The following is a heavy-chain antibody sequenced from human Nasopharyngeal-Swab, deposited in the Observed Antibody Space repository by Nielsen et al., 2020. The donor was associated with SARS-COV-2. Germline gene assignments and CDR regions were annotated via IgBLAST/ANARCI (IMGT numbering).Heavy chain of an antibody. V-gene: IGHV4-59*11. D-gene: IGHD3-9*01. CDR2: VHHSGNT. Sequence: SEPLSLTCTVSGGSITNLQWSWIRQSPGKGLKWIGYVHHSGNTKFNPSLESRVTMSIDTPQNQFSLKMTSVTAADTAVYFCAGRIDWGDQSWWYFDYWGQGNLVIVSS. J-gene: IGHJ4*02. CDR3: AGRIDWGDQSWWYFDY. CDR1: GGSITNLQ.